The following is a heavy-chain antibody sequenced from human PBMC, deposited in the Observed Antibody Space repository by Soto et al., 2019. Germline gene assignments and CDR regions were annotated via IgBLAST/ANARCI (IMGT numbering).Heavy chain of an antibody. D-gene: IGHD3-10*01. CDR2: MNPNSGKT. J-gene: IGHJ6*02. V-gene: IGHV1-8*01. CDR1: GYSLISSD. CDR3: ARGSRFGVMDV. Sequence: QVQLVQSGAEVKKPGASVKVSCKASGYSLISSDINWVRQATGQGLEWMGWMNPNSGKTGYAQKFQGRVTMTRNTSISTVYMELSSLRSEDTAVYYCARGSRFGVMDVWGQGTTVTVSS.